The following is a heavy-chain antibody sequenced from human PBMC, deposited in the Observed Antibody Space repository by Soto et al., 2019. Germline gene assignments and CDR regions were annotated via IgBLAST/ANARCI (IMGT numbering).Heavy chain of an antibody. CDR3: AREGPRPYYDYDMDV. J-gene: IGHJ6*02. V-gene: IGHV1-18*01. Sequence: QVQLVQSGAEVKKPGASVKVSCKSSGYTFSMSGISWVRQATGQGLEWMGWISGYNGNTKYVQKFQDRVTMPTDTFTNTVYMELMSMRSADTAVYYWAREGPRPYYDYDMDVWGQGTTVTVSS. CDR1: GYTFSMSG. CDR2: ISGYNGNT.